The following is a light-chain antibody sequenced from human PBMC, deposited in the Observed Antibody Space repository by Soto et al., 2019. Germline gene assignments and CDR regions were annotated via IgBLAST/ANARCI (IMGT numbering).Light chain of an antibody. V-gene: IGKV1-5*03. CDR1: QTISSW. Sequence: DVHITQSPSTLSAPVGESVTIASRASQTISSWLAWYQQKPGKAPKLLIYKASTLKSGVPSRFSGSGSGTDFTLTISSLQPDDFATYYCQHYNSYSEAFGQGTKV. CDR2: KAS. J-gene: IGKJ1*01. CDR3: QHYNSYSEA.